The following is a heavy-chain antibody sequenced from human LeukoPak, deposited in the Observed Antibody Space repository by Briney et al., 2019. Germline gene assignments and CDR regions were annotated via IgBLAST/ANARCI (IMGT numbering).Heavy chain of an antibody. CDR2: IGISSGNT. CDR1: GFTSSSYA. V-gene: IGHV3-48*04. J-gene: IGHJ4*02. CDR3: ARDHNYAFDN. Sequence: GGSLRLSCAASGFTSSSYAMSWVRQAPGKGLEWSSWIGISSGNTKYADSVKGRFTISGDNAKNSLYLQMNSLRVEDTAVYYCARDHNYAFDNWGQGTLVTVSS. D-gene: IGHD1-1*01.